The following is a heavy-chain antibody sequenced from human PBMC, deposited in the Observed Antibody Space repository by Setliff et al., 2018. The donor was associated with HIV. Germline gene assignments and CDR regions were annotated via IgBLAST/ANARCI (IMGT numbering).Heavy chain of an antibody. CDR1: GVSVSSGGYY. V-gene: IGHV4-31*03. D-gene: IGHD2-2*01. J-gene: IGHJ1*01. CDR3: ARGESTTWDLAEYFQH. Sequence: LSLTCPVSGVSVSSGGYYWSWIRQHPGKGLEWIGYVYHTATTYFNPSLKSRITISVDTSKNQFSLKLGFVTAADTAVYYCARGESTTWDLAEYFQHGGHGTLVTVSS. CDR2: VYHTATT.